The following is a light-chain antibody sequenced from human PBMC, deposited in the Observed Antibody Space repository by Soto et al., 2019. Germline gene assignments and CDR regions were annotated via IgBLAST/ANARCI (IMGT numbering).Light chain of an antibody. J-gene: IGKJ5*01. CDR2: ATS. V-gene: IGKV3-15*01. CDR3: QQYNNWPPIT. Sequence: EIVLTQSPGHPSLSPGEKATLSCRALQSVSSTFLAWYQQKPGQAPRLLIYATSTRATGIPARFSGSGSGTEFTLTISSLQSEDFAVYYCQQYNNWPPITFGQGTRLEIK. CDR1: QSVSST.